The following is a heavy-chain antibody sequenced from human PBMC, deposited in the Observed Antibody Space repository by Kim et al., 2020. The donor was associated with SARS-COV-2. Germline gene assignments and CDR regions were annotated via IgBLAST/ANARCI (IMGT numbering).Heavy chain of an antibody. V-gene: IGHV3-15*01. CDR3: TTDQEGAAAADLDY. CDR1: GFIFSNAW. D-gene: IGHD6-25*01. Sequence: GGSLRLSCVGSGFIFSNAWMSWVRQAPEKGLEWVGRIKSDSDGGTIDYAEPLEGRFTISRDDSKNTLYLQMDGLRTEDTGVYYCTTDQEGAAAADLDYWGQGTLVTVSS. CDR2: IKSDSDGGTI. J-gene: IGHJ4*02.